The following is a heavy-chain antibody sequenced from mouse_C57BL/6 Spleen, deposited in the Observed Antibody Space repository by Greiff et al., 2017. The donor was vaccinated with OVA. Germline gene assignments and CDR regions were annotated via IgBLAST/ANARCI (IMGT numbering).Heavy chain of an antibody. CDR1: GYSITSGYY. J-gene: IGHJ2*01. CDR3: ARGGQPFDY. CDR2: ISYDGSN. D-gene: IGHD3-3*01. Sequence: EVKLQESGPGLVKPSQSLSLTCSVTGYSITSGYYWNWIRQFPGNKLEWMGYISYDGSNNYNPSLKNRISITRDTSKNQFFLKLNAVTTEDTATYYCARGGQPFDYWGQGTTLTVSS. V-gene: IGHV3-6*01.